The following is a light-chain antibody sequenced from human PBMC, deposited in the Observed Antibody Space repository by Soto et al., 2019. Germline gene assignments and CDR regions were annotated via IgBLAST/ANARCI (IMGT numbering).Light chain of an antibody. CDR2: GAS. J-gene: IGKJ2*01. CDR3: QQYGSSFRYT. CDR1: QSVNGNY. V-gene: IGKV3-20*01. Sequence: EIVLTKSPGTLSLSPGERATLSCRASQSVNGNYLTWYQQKPGQAPRLLIYGASSRATGIPDGFSGSGSGTQLTLTISRLEPEDFTVYYCQQYGSSFRYTFGQGTELEIK.